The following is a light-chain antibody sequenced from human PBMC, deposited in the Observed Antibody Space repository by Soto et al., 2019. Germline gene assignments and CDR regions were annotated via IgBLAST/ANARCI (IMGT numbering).Light chain of an antibody. J-gene: IGLJ1*01. Sequence: QSVLTQPASVSGSPGQSITISCTGTSSDVGSYNFVSWYQQYPGKAPKAMIYEVYKRPSGVSNRFSGSKSGSTASLTISGLQVEDEADYYCCSYAGSSTYVFGTGTKVTVL. CDR3: CSYAGSSTYV. V-gene: IGLV2-23*02. CDR1: SSDVGSYNF. CDR2: EVY.